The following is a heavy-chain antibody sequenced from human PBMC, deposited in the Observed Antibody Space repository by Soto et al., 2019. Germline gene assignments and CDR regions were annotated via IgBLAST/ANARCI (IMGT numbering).Heavy chain of an antibody. CDR1: GVSLTSGNW. V-gene: IGHV4-4*02. J-gene: IGHJ4*02. D-gene: IGHD3-10*01. CDR2: IFHDGTA. CDR3: ARLVYDTRLNYMYFDF. Sequence: PSETLSLTCAVSGVSLTSGNWWPWVPQSPQRGLEYIGEIFHDGTANYYPSFERRVAMSVDTSRNQFSLKLTSVTAADTAVYFCARLVYDTRLNYMYFDFWGPGTLVTVSS.